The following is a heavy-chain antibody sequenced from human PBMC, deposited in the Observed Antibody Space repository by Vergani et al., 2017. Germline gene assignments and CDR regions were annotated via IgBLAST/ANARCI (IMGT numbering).Heavy chain of an antibody. CDR2: IYHSGST. J-gene: IGHJ4*02. Sequence: QLHLQESGPGLVKPSETLSLTCTVSGGSITSSSYYWGWIRQPPGKGLEWIGNIYHSGSTYYNPSLKSRVTISVDTSKNQFSLKLSSVTAADTAVYYCASPRGYSYGYLGYWGQGTLVTVSS. CDR1: GGSITSSSYY. CDR3: ASPRGYSYGYLGY. D-gene: IGHD5-18*01. V-gene: IGHV4-39*07.